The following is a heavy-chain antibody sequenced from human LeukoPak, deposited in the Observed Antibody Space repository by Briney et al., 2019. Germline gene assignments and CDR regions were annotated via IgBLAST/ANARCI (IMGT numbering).Heavy chain of an antibody. V-gene: IGHV3-53*01. Sequence: GGSLRLSCAASGFTVSTNYMNWVRQAPGRGLEWVSILYSGESAYYADSVKGRFTVSRDSSKNTLFLQMNALRAADTAVYYCARVGVHYHRYLDVWGGGTLVTLSA. CDR1: GFTVSTNY. CDR3: ARVGVHYHRYLDV. J-gene: IGHJ2*01. D-gene: IGHD3-10*01. CDR2: LYSGESA.